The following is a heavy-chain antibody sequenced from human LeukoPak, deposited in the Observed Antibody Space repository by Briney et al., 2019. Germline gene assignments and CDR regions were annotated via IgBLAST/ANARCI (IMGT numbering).Heavy chain of an antibody. J-gene: IGHJ4*02. V-gene: IGHV3-30*02. D-gene: IGHD2-21*02. CDR2: ISYDGSTK. Sequence: GGSLRLSCAASGSTFSNYGMHWVRQAPGKGLEWVAFISYDGSTKYYADSVEGRFTISRDNSKNTLYVQMNSLRAEDTAVYYCAKDERWRRSDFHGGFDYWGQGALVTVSS. CDR3: AKDERWRRSDFHGGFDY. CDR1: GSTFSNYG.